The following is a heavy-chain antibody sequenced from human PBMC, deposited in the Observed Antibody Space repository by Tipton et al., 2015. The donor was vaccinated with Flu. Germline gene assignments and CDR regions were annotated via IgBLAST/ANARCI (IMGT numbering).Heavy chain of an antibody. CDR1: GGSISSYY. V-gene: IGHV4-59*01. CDR2: IYYSGST. Sequence: TLSLTCTVSGGSISSYYWSWIRQPPGKGLEWSGYIYYSGSTNYNPSLKSRVTIPVDKSKNQFSLKLSSVTAADTAVDYCARGYAGWFDPWGQGTLVTVSS. D-gene: IGHD5-18*01. J-gene: IGHJ5*02. CDR3: ARGYAGWFDP.